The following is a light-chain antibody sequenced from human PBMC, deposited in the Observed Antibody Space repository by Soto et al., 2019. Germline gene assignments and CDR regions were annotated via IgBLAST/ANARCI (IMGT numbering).Light chain of an antibody. J-gene: IGKJ1*01. CDR3: QQYGSSPPVT. CDR2: GAS. Sequence: EVVMTQSPATLSVSPGERATLSCRASQTVRDNLGWYQQKPGQPPRLLIYGASTRATGIPARFSGSGSGTDFTLTINRLEPEDFAVYYCQQYGSSPPVTFGQGTKVDIK. V-gene: IGKV3-20*01. CDR1: QTVRDN.